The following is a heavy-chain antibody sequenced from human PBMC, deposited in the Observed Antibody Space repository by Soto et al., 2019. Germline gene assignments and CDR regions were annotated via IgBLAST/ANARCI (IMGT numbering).Heavy chain of an antibody. CDR2: IIPMFGIV. J-gene: IGHJ3*02. CDR1: GGTFSSYT. V-gene: IGHV1-69*01. Sequence: QVRLVQSGAEVKKPGSSVKVSCKASGGTFSSYTFTWVRQAPGQGLEWMGGIIPMFGIVNYAQKFQGRVTITADESTSIAYMALTSLSSEDTAIYYCARHYEILTADPIWGHGTMVTVSS. D-gene: IGHD3-9*01. CDR3: ARHYEILTADPI.